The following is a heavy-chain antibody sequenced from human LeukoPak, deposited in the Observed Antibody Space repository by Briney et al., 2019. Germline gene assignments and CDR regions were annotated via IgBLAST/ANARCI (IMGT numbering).Heavy chain of an antibody. J-gene: IGHJ4*02. CDR3: AKDSGHIQVWSGYSDS. CDR1: EFSFSSYG. CDR2: ISTSSSTI. V-gene: IGHV3-48*01. Sequence: GGSLRLSCAASEFSFSSYGMNWVRQTPGKGLEWVSYISTSSSTIYYADSVRGRFTISRDNSKNTLYLQMNGLRAEDTAVYFCAKDSGHIQVWSGYSDSWGQGTLVTVSS. D-gene: IGHD5-18*01.